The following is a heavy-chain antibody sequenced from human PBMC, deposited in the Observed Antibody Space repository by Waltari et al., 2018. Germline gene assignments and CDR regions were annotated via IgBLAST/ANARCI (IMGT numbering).Heavy chain of an antibody. J-gene: IGHJ4*02. CDR3: ARQLRFVDWIPRYFDS. D-gene: IGHD3-3*01. CDR1: GDSISGSRNY. Sequence: QMELQESGPRLVKPSETLSLTCNVSGDSISGSRNYWAWLRQPPGKNLQWIGGINYSGTTSYNPSLKGRFAISVDTSRNQFSLNVSSVTAADTGIYYCARQLRFVDWIPRYFDSWGRGTLATVSS. V-gene: IGHV4-39*01. CDR2: INYSGTT.